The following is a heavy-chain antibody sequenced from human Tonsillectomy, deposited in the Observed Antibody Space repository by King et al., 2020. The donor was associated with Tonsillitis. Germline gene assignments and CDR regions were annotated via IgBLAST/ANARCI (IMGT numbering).Heavy chain of an antibody. CDR1: GGTFSSCA. CDR3: ARDAKDYYDTTGSGAFDI. CDR2: IIPILDIP. J-gene: IGHJ3*02. D-gene: IGHD3-22*01. V-gene: IGHV1-69*09. Sequence: VQLVESGAEVKKPGSLVKVSCKASGGTFSSCAISWVRQAPGQGLEWMGRIIPILDIPNYAQNFQGRVTITADKSTSTAYMELSSLRSEDTALYYCARDAKDYYDTTGSGAFDIWGQGTMVTVSS.